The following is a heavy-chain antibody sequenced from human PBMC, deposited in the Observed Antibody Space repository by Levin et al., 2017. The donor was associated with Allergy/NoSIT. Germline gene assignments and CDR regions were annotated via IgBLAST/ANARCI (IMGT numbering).Heavy chain of an antibody. CDR1: ADSIRNNDYY. CDR3: ARRASGKDWFDP. J-gene: IGHJ5*02. CDR2: ISYTGRT. D-gene: IGHD1-14*01. V-gene: IGHV4-39*01. Sequence: PSQTLSLTCPISADSIRNNDYYWGWIRQPPGKGLEWLASISYTGRTYYNPSLRSRVTISVDTSKNQFSLKVRSVTAADTAVYYCARRASGKDWFDPWGQGTLVTVSS.